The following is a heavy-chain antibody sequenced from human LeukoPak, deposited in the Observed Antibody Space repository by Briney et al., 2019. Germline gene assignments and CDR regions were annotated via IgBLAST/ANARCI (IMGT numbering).Heavy chain of an antibody. CDR1: GYSISSGYY. CDR2: IYHSGST. J-gene: IGHJ4*02. D-gene: IGHD2-15*01. CDR3: ARIGCRGGSCYFDG. Sequence: SETLSLTCAVSGYSISSGYYWGWIRQPPGKGLEWIGSIYHSGSTYYNPSLKSRVTISVDTSKNQFSLKLSSVTAADTAVYYCARIGCRGGSCYFDGWGQGTLVTVSS. V-gene: IGHV4-38-2*01.